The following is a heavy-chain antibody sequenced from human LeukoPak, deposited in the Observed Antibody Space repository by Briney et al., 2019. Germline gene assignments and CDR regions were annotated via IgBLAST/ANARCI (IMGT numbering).Heavy chain of an antibody. CDR3: ARTQMEYSSSWYFDY. Sequence: SETLSLTCTVSGGSISSYYWSWIRQPPGKGLEGIGYIYYSGSTNYNPSLKSRVTISVDTSKNQFSLKLSSVTAADTAVYYCARTQMEYSSSWYFDYWGQGTLVTVSS. CDR1: GGSISSYY. D-gene: IGHD6-13*01. J-gene: IGHJ4*02. CDR2: IYYSGST. V-gene: IGHV4-59*08.